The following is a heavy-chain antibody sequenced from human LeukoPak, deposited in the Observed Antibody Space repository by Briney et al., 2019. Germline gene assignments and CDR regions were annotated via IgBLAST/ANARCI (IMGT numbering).Heavy chain of an antibody. V-gene: IGHV3-48*01. CDR1: GFTFSSYS. CDR3: AKVDRPHYYGSGRKNDY. D-gene: IGHD3-10*01. Sequence: GGSLRLSCAASGFTFSSYSMNWVRQAPGKGLEWVSYISSSGSTIYYADSVKGRFTISRNNSKNTLYLQMNSLRAEDTAVYYCAKVDRPHYYGSGRKNDYWGQGTLVTVSS. CDR2: ISSSGSTI. J-gene: IGHJ4*02.